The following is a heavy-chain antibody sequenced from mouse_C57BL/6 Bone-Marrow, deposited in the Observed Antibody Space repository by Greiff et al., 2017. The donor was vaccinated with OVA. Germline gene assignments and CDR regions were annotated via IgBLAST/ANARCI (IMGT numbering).Heavy chain of an antibody. CDR2: IWTGGGT. V-gene: IGHV2-9-1*01. CDR3: DRRGSAAVVEGWDFDD. Sequence: VQLQQSGPGLVAPSQSLSITCTVSGFSFTSYSISWVRQPPGKGLEWLGVIWTGGGTNYNSALKSSLCISKDNSKSQVFLKMNSLQTVDTDRYYSDRRGSAAVVEGWDFDDWGKGTTVTVSS. D-gene: IGHD1-1*01. J-gene: IGHJ1*03. CDR1: GFSFTSYS.